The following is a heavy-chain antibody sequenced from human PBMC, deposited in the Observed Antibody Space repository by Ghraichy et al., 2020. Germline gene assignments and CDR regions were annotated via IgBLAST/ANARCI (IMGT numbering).Heavy chain of an antibody. V-gene: IGHV4-59*01. CDR1: GGSISSYY. J-gene: IGHJ6*02. Sequence: GSLRLSCTVSGGSISSYYWSWIRQPPGMGLEWIGYIYYSGNTNYNTSLKSRVTISVDTSKNQFFLKLSSVTAADTAVYYCARCQRGGVYYYGMDVWGQGATVTVSS. CDR3: ARCQRGGVYYYGMDV. CDR2: IYYSGNT. D-gene: IGHD3-16*01.